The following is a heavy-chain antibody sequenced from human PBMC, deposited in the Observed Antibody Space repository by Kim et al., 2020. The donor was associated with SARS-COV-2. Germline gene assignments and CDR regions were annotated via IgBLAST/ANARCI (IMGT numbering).Heavy chain of an antibody. V-gene: IGHV4-39*01. J-gene: IGHJ4*02. CDR1: GGSISSSSNY. Sequence: SETLSLTCTVSGGSISSSSNYWGWIRQPPGKGLEWIGSMYYSGSTYYNSSFKSRVTISVDTSKKQFSLKLSSVTAADTAVYYCARAHPGIAVDWGQGTLVTVSS. D-gene: IGHD6-19*01. CDR3: ARAHPGIAVD. CDR2: MYYSGST.